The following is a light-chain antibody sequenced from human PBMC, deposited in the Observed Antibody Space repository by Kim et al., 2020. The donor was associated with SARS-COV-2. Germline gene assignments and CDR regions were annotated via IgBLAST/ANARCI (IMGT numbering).Light chain of an antibody. Sequence: LSPGARSTLSCRASQSVSSSYLAWYQQKPGQAPRLLIYGASSRATGIPDRFSGSGSGTDFTLTISRLEPEDFAVYYCQQYGSSPYSFGQGTKLEI. J-gene: IGKJ2*03. CDR3: QQYGSSPYS. CDR1: QSVSSSY. V-gene: IGKV3-20*01. CDR2: GAS.